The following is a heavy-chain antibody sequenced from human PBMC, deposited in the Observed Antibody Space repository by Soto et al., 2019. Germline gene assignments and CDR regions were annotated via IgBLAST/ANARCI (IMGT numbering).Heavy chain of an antibody. D-gene: IGHD4-4*01. V-gene: IGHV3-23*01. Sequence: EVQLLDSGGGLVQPGGSLRLSCAASGFIFNAYAMTWVRQAPGKGLEWVSAIGGSGGNTYYAASVKGRFTISRDNSKDTVDLEMNRLRVDDTAVYFCARVASDYINSADHWGQGILVTVSS. CDR3: ARVASDYINSADH. J-gene: IGHJ4*02. CDR2: IGGSGGNT. CDR1: GFIFNAYA.